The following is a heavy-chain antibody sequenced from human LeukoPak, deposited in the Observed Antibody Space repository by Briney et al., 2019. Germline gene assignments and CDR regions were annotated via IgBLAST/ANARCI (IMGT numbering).Heavy chain of an antibody. CDR1: GFTFSSYA. V-gene: IGHV3-23*01. CDR2: ISASGGNT. J-gene: IGHJ4*01. D-gene: IGHD3-22*01. Sequence: GGSLRLSCAASGFTFSSYAMSWVRQAPGKGLEWVSGISASGGNTYYADSVKGRFTISRDSSKNTLYLQMNSLRAEDTAVYYCAKGSSDYYLGSFDYWGQGTLLTVSS. CDR3: AKGSSDYYLGSFDY.